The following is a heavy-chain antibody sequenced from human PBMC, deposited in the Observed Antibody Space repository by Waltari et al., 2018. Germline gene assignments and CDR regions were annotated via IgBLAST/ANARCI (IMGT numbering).Heavy chain of an antibody. J-gene: IGHJ3*02. D-gene: IGHD6-13*01. CDR2: ISGSGDDT. CDR1: GFTLSTYA. Sequence: EVQLLESGGGLVQPGGSLRLSCAASGFTLSTYAMSWVRQAPGKGLECVSVISGSGDDTYYADSVKGRFTVSRDNSKNTLYLQMNSLRAEDTAIYYCANTGYSSSSRYVDIWGQGTMVTVSS. V-gene: IGHV3-23*01. CDR3: ANTGYSSSSRYVDI.